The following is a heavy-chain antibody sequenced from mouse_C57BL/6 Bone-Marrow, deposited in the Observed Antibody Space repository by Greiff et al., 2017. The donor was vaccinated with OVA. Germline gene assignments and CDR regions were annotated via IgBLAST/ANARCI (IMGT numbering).Heavy chain of an antibody. Sequence: VQLQQSGAELARPGASVKLSCKASGYTFTSYGISWVKQRTGQGLVWIGEIYPRSGNTYYNEKFKGKATLTADKSSSTAYMELRSLTSEDSAVYFCARRRTTIFDYWGQGTTLTVSS. J-gene: IGHJ2*01. CDR2: IYPRSGNT. V-gene: IGHV1-81*01. CDR1: GYTFTSYG. CDR3: ARRRTTIFDY. D-gene: IGHD2-1*01.